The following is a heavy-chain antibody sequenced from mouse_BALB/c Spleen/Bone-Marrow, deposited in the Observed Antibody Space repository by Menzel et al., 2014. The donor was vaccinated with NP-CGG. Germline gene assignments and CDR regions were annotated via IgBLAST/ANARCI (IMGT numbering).Heavy chain of an antibody. D-gene: IGHD3-1*01. CDR1: GYTFTSYD. Sequence: VQLQESGPELVKPGALVKISCKASGYTFTSYDINWVKQRPGQGLEWIGWIYPGDGSTKYNEKFKGKATLTADKSSSTAYMQLSSLTSENSAVYFCVRSGGSSGYGFAYWGQGTLVTVSA. V-gene: IGHV1S56*01. J-gene: IGHJ3*01. CDR2: IYPGDGST. CDR3: VRSGGSSGYGFAY.